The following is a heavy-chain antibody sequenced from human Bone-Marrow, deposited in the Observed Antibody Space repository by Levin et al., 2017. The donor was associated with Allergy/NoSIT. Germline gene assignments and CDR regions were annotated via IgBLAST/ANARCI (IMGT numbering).Heavy chain of an antibody. CDR3: ARSRNWNYVSYFDF. V-gene: IGHV3-30*03. CDR2: VSFDGTYT. D-gene: IGHD1-7*01. CDR1: GFPFTNYG. Sequence: GGSLRLSCAASGFPFTNYGMHWVRQAPGKGLEWLAVVSFDGTYTSYTDSEKGRFTISRDNSKNTVFLQMNSLRVEDTAVYYCARSRNWNYVSYFDFWGRGTLVTVSS. J-gene: IGHJ4*02.